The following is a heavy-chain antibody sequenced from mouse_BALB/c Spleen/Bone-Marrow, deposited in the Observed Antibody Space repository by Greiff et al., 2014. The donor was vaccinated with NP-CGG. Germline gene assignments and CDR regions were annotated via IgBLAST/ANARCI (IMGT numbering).Heavy chain of an antibody. CDR3: ARPLYGSSFAWFAY. CDR1: GFTFSNSY. Sequence: QVQLQQPGGEVVKPGTSVKLSCKTSGFTFSNSYISWLKLKPGQSLEWIAWIIGGTGGTTYNQKFTGKAQLTVYTSSNTAYIQLSSLTTEDSAIYYCARPLYGSSFAWFAYWGQGTLVTVSA. J-gene: IGHJ3*01. CDR2: IIGGTGGT. D-gene: IGHD1-1*01. V-gene: IGHV1-55*01.